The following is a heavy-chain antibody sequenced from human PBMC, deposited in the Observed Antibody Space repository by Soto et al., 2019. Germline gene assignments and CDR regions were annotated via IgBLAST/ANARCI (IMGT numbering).Heavy chain of an antibody. J-gene: IGHJ4*02. CDR2: IWFDGSNK. CDR1: GFTFSSYG. Sequence: QVQLVESGGGVVQPGRSLRLSCAASGFTFSSYGMHWVRQAPGKGLEWVAVIWFDGSNKFYADSVKGRFTISRDNSKNTVSRHMNSLRDEDSAAYYCATTGPYWGQGTLVTVSS. CDR3: ATTGPY. V-gene: IGHV3-33*01.